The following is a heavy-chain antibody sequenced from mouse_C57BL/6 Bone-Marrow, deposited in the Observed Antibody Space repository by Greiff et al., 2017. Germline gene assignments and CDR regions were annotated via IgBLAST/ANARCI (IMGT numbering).Heavy chain of an antibody. CDR2: IYPGDGDT. V-gene: IGHV1-82*01. D-gene: IGHD4-1*01. J-gene: IGHJ4*01. CDR3: ARKANWDAMDY. CDR1: GYAFSSSW. Sequence: QVQLKESGPELVKPGASVKISCKASGYAFSSSWMNWVKQRPGKGLEWIGRIYPGDGDTNYNGKFKGKATLTADKSSSTAYMQLSSLTSEDSAVYFCARKANWDAMDYWGQGTSVTVSS.